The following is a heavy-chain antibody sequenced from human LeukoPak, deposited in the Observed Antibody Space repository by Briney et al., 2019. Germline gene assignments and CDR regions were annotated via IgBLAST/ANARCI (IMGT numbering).Heavy chain of an antibody. CDR1: GYTFTGYY. Sequence: ASVKVSCKASGYTFTGYYMHWVRQAPGQGLEWMGRINPNSGGTNYAQKFQGRVTMTRDTFISTAYMELSRLRSDDTAVYYCANSGFITMVRGVPFDYWGQGTLVTVSS. V-gene: IGHV1-2*06. CDR2: INPNSGGT. D-gene: IGHD3-10*01. J-gene: IGHJ4*02. CDR3: ANSGFITMVRGVPFDY.